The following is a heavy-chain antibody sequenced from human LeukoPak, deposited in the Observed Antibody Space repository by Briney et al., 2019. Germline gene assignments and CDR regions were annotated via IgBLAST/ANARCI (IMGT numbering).Heavy chain of an antibody. CDR2: IYPGDSDT. D-gene: IGHD1-26*01. CDR1: GYSFTSYW. J-gene: IGHJ6*03. CDR3: ARVERTYSGSPRHYYYYMDV. V-gene: IGHV5-51*01. Sequence: GESLKISCKGSGYSFTSYWIGWVRQMPGKGLKWMGIIYPGDSDTRYSPSFQGQVTISADKSISTAYLQWSSLKASDTAMYYCARVERTYSGSPRHYYYYMDVWGKGTTVTISS.